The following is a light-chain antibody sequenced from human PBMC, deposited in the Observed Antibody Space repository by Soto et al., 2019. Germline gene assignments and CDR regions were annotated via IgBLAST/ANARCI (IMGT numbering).Light chain of an antibody. CDR1: SSDVGGYKY. CDR3: TSSTSSSTYV. J-gene: IGLJ1*01. V-gene: IGLV2-14*01. Sequence: QSALTQPASVSGSPGQSIAISFTGTSSDVGGYKYVSWYQQHPVKAPKRMIYDVSNRPSGVSDRFSGSKSGNTASLTISGLQAEDEADYYCTSSTSSSTYVFRNGTKLTVL. CDR2: DVS.